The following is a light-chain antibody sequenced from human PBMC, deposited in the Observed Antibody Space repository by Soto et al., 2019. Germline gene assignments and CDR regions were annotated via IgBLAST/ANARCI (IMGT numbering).Light chain of an antibody. CDR2: GNS. J-gene: IGLJ2*01. CDR1: SSNIGAGYD. CDR3: QAFVCRRSGVV. V-gene: IGLV1-40*01. Sequence: QSVLTQPPSVSGAPGQRVTISCTGSSSNIGAGYDVHWYQQLPGSAPKLLIYGNSNRPSGVPDRFSGSKSGTSASLAITGLWAEDGDHSYCQAFVCRRSGVVFGGGTQLTVL.